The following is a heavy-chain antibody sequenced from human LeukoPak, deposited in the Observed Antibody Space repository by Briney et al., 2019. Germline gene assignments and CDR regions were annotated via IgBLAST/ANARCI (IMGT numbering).Heavy chain of an antibody. Sequence: GGSLRLSCEASGFTFSTYPMHWVRQAPDKGLEWVAMISYHGSNEYYADSVKGRFTIYRDNSKNTLYLQMNNPRVEDTAIYYCARVHDTTGYYHYFDSWGQGTLVTVSS. CDR1: GFTFSTYP. CDR3: ARVHDTTGYYHYFDS. CDR2: ISYHGSNE. V-gene: IGHV3-30*04. J-gene: IGHJ4*02. D-gene: IGHD3-9*01.